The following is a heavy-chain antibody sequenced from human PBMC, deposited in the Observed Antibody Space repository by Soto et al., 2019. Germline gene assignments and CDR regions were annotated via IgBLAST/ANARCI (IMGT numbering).Heavy chain of an antibody. CDR3: ARDRSGSYNATYYYYYGKAV. CDR1: GGSISSGDYY. D-gene: IGHD1-26*01. Sequence: SETLSLTCTVSGGSISSGDYYWSWIRQPPGKGLEWIGYIYYSGSTYYNPSLKSRVTISVDTSKNQFSLKLSSVTAADTAVYYCARDRSGSYNATYYYYYGKAVWGQGTTVTVSS. V-gene: IGHV4-30-4*01. CDR2: IYYSGST. J-gene: IGHJ6*02.